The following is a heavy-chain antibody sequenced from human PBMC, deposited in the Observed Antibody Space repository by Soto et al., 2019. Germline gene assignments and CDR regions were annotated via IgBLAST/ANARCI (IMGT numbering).Heavy chain of an antibody. CDR3: ARGGSYIPNDY. D-gene: IGHD1-26*01. J-gene: IGHJ4*02. Sequence: ASVKVSCKASGYTFTNYGISWVRQAPGQGLEWMGWIGADNDNTNYARKLRGRVTMTTDTSTSTAYMELRSLRSDDSALYFCARGGSYIPNDYWGQGTLVTVPS. CDR1: GYTFTNYG. CDR2: IGADNDNT. V-gene: IGHV1-18*01.